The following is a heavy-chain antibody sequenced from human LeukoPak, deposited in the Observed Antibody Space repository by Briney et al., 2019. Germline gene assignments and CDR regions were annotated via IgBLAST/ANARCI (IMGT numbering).Heavy chain of an antibody. CDR2: ISGSGGST. CDR1: GFTFSSYA. J-gene: IGHJ4*02. V-gene: IGHV3-23*01. Sequence: GGSLRLSCAASGFTFSSYAMSWVRQAPGEGLEWVSAISGSGGSTYYADSVKGRFTISRDNSKNTLYLQMNSLRAEDTAVYYCATSRYGGKGYYFDYWGQGTLVTVSS. D-gene: IGHD4-23*01. CDR3: ATSRYGGKGYYFDY.